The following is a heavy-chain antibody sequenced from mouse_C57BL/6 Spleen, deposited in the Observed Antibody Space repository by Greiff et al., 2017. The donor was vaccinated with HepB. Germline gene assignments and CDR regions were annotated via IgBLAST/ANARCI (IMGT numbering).Heavy chain of an antibody. CDR1: GFTFSSYG. V-gene: IGHV5-6*01. CDR3: ARHPNGGNYAMDY. CDR2: ISSGGSYT. Sequence: EVQRVESGGDLVKPGGSLKLSCAASGFTFSSYGMSWVRQTPDKRLEWVATISSGGSYTYYPDSVKGRFTISRDNAKNTLYLQMSSLKSEDTAMYYCARHPNGGNYAMDYWGQGTSVTVSS. J-gene: IGHJ4*01.